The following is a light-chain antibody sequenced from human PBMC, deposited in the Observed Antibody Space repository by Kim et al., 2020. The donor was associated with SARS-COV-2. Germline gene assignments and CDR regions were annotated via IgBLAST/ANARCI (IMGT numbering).Light chain of an antibody. Sequence: GQSVTSSCTGTSSDVGSYSRVSWYQQPPGTAPKLMIYEVSNRPSGVPDRFSGSKSGNTASLTISGLQAEDEADYYCSSYTSSSTYVFGTGTKVTVL. CDR3: SSYTSSSTYV. CDR2: EVS. CDR1: SSDVGSYSR. J-gene: IGLJ1*01. V-gene: IGLV2-18*02.